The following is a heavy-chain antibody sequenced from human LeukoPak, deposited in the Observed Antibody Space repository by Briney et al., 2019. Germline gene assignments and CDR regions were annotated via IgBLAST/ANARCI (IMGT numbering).Heavy chain of an antibody. J-gene: IGHJ4*02. D-gene: IGHD6-13*01. V-gene: IGHV4-59*01. CDR2: IFFSGST. Sequence: PSETLSLTCSVSGGSISSYYWTWIRQPPGKGLEWIGYIFFSGSTNYNPSLKSRVTISIDTSKNQFSLKLSSVTAADTAIYYCAGAGSWYVFDSWGQGTLVTVSS. CDR1: GGSISSYY. CDR3: AGAGSWYVFDS.